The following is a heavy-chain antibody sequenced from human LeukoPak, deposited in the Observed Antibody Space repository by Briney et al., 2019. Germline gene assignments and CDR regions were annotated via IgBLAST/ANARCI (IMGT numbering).Heavy chain of an antibody. J-gene: IGHJ5*02. CDR1: GYTFTGYY. CDR2: INPNSGGT. CDR3: ARDGNIVVVPAAMVVGVWFDP. D-gene: IGHD2-2*01. V-gene: IGHV1-2*02. Sequence: ASVKVSCKASGYTFTGYYMHWVRQAPGQGLEWMGGINPNSGGTNYAQKFQGRVTMTRDTSISTAYMELSRLRSDDTAVYYCARDGNIVVVPAAMVVGVWFDPWGQGTLVTVSS.